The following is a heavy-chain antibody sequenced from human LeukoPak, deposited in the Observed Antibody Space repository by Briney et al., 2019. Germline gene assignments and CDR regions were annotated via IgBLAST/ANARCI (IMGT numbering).Heavy chain of an antibody. V-gene: IGHV3-7*01. CDR3: AGGRHDFLH. D-gene: IGHD3/OR15-3a*01. J-gene: IGHJ4*02. CDR1: GFTFSTYW. CDR2: INLDGTEE. Sequence: GGSLRLSCAASGFTFSTYWMTWVRQAPGKGLEWVANINLDGTEEHYVDSSLKGRFTISRDNAKNSLYLQMTSLRVEDTAVYYCAGGRHDFLHWGQGTLVTVSS.